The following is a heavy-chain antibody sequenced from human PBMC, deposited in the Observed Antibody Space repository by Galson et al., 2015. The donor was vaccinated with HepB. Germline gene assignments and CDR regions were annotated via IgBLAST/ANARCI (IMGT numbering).Heavy chain of an antibody. Sequence: PALVKPTQTLTLTCTFSGFSLSTSGMCVSWIRQPPGKALEWLALIDWDDDKYYSTSLKTRLTISKDTSKNQVVLTMTNMDPVDTATYYCARSFCSIVPAAAPHPLLFDYWGQGTLVTVSS. J-gene: IGHJ4*02. D-gene: IGHD2-2*01. V-gene: IGHV2-70*01. CDR1: GFSLSTSGMC. CDR2: IDWDDDK. CDR3: ARSFCSIVPAAAPHPLLFDY.